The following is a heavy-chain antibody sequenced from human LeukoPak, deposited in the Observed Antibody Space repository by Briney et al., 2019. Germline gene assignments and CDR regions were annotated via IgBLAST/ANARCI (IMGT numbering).Heavy chain of an antibody. V-gene: IGHV3-21*01. CDR3: ARTMAGLWFFDY. D-gene: IGHD3-10*01. Sequence: PGGSLRLSCAASGFTFRSYSMNWVRQAPGTGLEWVSSISSSSSYIYYADSVKGRFTISRDNAKNSLYLQMNSLRAEDPAVYYCARTMAGLWFFDYWGQGTLVTVSS. CDR1: GFTFRSYS. J-gene: IGHJ4*02. CDR2: ISSSSSYI.